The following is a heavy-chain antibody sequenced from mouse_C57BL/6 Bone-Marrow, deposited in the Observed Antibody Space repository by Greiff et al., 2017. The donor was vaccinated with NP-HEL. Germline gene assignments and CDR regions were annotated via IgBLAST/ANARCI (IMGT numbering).Heavy chain of an antibody. CDR3: ARRHYYGSSSDY. CDR1: GYTFTSYW. Sequence: QVQLQQSGAELVKPGASVKMSCKASGYTFTSYWITWVKQRPGQGLEWIGDIYPGSGSTNYNEKFKSKATLTVDTSSSTAYMQLSSLTSEDSAVYYCARRHYYGSSSDYWGQGTTLTVSS. D-gene: IGHD1-1*01. CDR2: IYPGSGST. V-gene: IGHV1-55*01. J-gene: IGHJ2*01.